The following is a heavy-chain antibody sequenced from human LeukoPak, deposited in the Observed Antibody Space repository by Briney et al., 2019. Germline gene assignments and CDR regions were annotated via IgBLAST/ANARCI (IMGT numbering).Heavy chain of an antibody. CDR2: IYPGDSDT. Sequence: GESLKISSKGSGYSFTSYWIGWVRQMPGKGLEWMGIIYPGDSDTRYSPSFQGQVTISADKSISTAYLQWSSLKASDTAMYYCARSDYYDSSGSNWFDPWGQGTLVTVSS. V-gene: IGHV5-51*01. D-gene: IGHD3-22*01. CDR1: GYSFTSYW. CDR3: ARSDYYDSSGSNWFDP. J-gene: IGHJ5*02.